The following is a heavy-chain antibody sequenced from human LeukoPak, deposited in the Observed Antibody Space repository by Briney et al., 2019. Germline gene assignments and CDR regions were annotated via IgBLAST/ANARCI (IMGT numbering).Heavy chain of an antibody. CDR1: GYTLTELS. Sequence: ASVKVSCKVSGYTLTELSMHWVRQAPGQGLEWMGIINPSGGSTSYAQKFQGRVTMTRGTSTSTVYMELSSLRSEDTAVYYCAREAVATTRYNWFDPWGQGTLVTVSS. D-gene: IGHD5-12*01. J-gene: IGHJ5*02. CDR3: AREAVATTRYNWFDP. CDR2: INPSGGST. V-gene: IGHV1-46*01.